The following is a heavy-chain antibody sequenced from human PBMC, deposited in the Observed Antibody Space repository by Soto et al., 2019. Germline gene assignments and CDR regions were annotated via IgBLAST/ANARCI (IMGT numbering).Heavy chain of an antibody. D-gene: IGHD2-21*02. CDR2: ISGYDGRT. J-gene: IGHJ6*02. Sequence: QVHLVQSGAEVKKPGASVKVSCKTSGYTFTSYGISWVRQAPGQGLEWLGWISGYDGRTNLAQKVQDRVTMTTDTSTSTVYMELRSLRSDDTAVYSWAREGDVPYYYSGMDVWGQGTTVTVSS. V-gene: IGHV1-18*01. CDR3: AREGDVPYYYSGMDV. CDR1: GYTFTSYG.